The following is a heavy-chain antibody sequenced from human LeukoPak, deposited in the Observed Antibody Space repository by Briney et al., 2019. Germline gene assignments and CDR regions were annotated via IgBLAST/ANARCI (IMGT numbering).Heavy chain of an antibody. J-gene: IGHJ6*02. CDR1: GFTFSSYG. D-gene: IGHD2/OR15-2a*01. CDR3: ARDFRVYYYYGMDV. CDR2: IWYDGSNK. V-gene: IGHV3-33*01. Sequence: GGSLRLSCAASGFTFSSYGMHWVRQAPGKGLEWVAVIWYDGSNKYYADSVKGRFTISRDNSKNTLYLQMNSLRAEDTAVYYCARDFRVYYYYGMDVWGQGTTVTVSS.